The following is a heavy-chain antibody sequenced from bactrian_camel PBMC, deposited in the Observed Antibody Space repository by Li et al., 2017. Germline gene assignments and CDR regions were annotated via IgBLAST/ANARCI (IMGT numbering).Heavy chain of an antibody. CDR3: ARVRGVVAVGFVDY. J-gene: IGHJ4*01. V-gene: IGHV3S25*01. CDR2: IDSGGSTT. D-gene: IGHD6*01. Sequence: QLVESGGALVQPGGSLRLSCAASGFTFSGYWMYWVRQAPGKGREWVANIDSGGSTTYYADSVKGRFTASRDNAQNTVYLQMNSLKPDDTAVYSCARVRGVVAVGFVDYWGQGTQVTVS. CDR1: GFTFSGYW.